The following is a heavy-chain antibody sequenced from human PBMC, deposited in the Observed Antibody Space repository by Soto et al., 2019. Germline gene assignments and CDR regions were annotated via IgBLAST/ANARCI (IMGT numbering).Heavy chain of an antibody. Sequence: GGSLRLSCAASGFTFSSYWMHWVRQAPGKGLVWVSRINSDGSSTSYADSVKGRFTISRDNAKNTLYLQMNSLRAEDTAVYYCAGVGTTITDGMDVWGQGTTVTVSS. CDR2: INSDGSST. CDR1: GFTFSSYW. CDR3: AGVGTTITDGMDV. D-gene: IGHD1-7*01. J-gene: IGHJ6*02. V-gene: IGHV3-74*01.